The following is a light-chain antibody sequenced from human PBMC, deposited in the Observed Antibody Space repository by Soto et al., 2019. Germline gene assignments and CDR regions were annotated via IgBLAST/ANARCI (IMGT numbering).Light chain of an antibody. J-gene: IGKJ1*01. CDR1: QSVSSSY. V-gene: IGKV3-20*01. Sequence: EIVLTQSPGTLSLSPGERATLSCRASQSVSSSYLASYQQKPGQAPRLLIYGASSRATGIPDRFSGSGSGTDFTLTISRLEPEDVAVYYCQQYGSSPPWTFGQGTKVEIK. CDR2: GAS. CDR3: QQYGSSPPWT.